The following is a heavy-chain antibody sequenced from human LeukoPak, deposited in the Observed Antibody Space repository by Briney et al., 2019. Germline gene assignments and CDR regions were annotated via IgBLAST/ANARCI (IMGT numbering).Heavy chain of an antibody. CDR2: INPNSGGT. CDR3: ARDKAVVAATFWFDP. D-gene: IGHD2-15*01. Sequence: ASARVSCKASGYTFTSYDINWVRQATGQGLEWMGRINPNSGGTNYAQKFQGRVTMTRDTSISTAYMELSRLRSDDTAVYYCARDKAVVAATFWFDPWGQGTLVTVSS. V-gene: IGHV1-2*06. CDR1: GYTFTSYD. J-gene: IGHJ5*02.